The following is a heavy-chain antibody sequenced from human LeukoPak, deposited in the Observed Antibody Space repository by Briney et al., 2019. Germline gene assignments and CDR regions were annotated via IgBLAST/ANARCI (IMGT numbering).Heavy chain of an antibody. D-gene: IGHD3-22*01. CDR3: ARDISYDSSGHK. J-gene: IGHJ4*02. Sequence: SETLSLTCSVSGGSISSGGHYWSWIRQHPGKGLEWIGFIFYAGSTYYNPSLKSRVAISVDTSKNQFSLKLSSVTAADTAVYYCARDISYDSSGHKWGQGTLVTVSS. V-gene: IGHV4-31*03. CDR1: GGSISSGGHY. CDR2: IFYAGST.